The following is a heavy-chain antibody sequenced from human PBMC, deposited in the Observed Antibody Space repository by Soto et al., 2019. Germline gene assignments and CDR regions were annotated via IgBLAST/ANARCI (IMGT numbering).Heavy chain of an antibody. D-gene: IGHD6-13*01. V-gene: IGHV3-30*18. CDR2: ISYDGSNK. J-gene: IGHJ6*02. Sequence: LRLSCAASGFTFSSYGMHWVRQAPGKGLEWVAVISYDGSNKYYADSVKGRFTISRDNSKNTLYLQMNSLRAEDTAVYYCAKDRGPDQQLDPYHFYYYYGMDVWGQGTTVTGSS. CDR3: AKDRGPDQQLDPYHFYYYYGMDV. CDR1: GFTFSSYG.